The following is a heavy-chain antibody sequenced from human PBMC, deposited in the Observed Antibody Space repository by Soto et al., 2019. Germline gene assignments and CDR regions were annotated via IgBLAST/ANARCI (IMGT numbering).Heavy chain of an antibody. CDR2: ISGNNGAT. CDR1: GYTFANYG. CDR3: VRDLKYFRVNGNCFDS. Sequence: QVQLMQSGTEVKKPGASVKVSCKASGYTFANYGISWVRQAPGQGLEWVGWISGNNGATNYAPKVQGRVTMTIDTSTGTAYMDLRRLRSDDTAIYYCVRDLKYFRVNGNCFDSWGQGTLVAVSS. V-gene: IGHV1-18*04. D-gene: IGHD2-2*01. J-gene: IGHJ5*01.